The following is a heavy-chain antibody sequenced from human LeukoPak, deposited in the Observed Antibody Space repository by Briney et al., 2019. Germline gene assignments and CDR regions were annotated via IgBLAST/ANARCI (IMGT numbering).Heavy chain of an antibody. Sequence: PSETLSLTCTVSGGSISSHYWSWVRQPPGKGVEGIGDIYYSGITNYNSSLKSLVTISVDTSKNQFSLKLSSVTTADTAVYYCARGKGAYDFWSGYDDWGQGTLVTVSS. D-gene: IGHD3-3*01. V-gene: IGHV4-59*11. CDR3: ARGKGAYDFWSGYDD. CDR1: GGSISSHY. CDR2: IYYSGIT. J-gene: IGHJ4*02.